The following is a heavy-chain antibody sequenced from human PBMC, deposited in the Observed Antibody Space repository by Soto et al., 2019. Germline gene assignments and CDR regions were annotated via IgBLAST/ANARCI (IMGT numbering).Heavy chain of an antibody. Sequence: QVQLVQSGAEVKKPGASVKVSCKASGYTFTTYAMHWVRQAPGQRLEWMGWITGGNGDTKYLQQVQGRVTFTRDTSSRTAYMELSRLRSEGTAVYYCLAVELGDYWGQGTQVTVSS. V-gene: IGHV1-3*01. CDR2: ITGGNGDT. J-gene: IGHJ4*02. CDR3: LAVELGDY. CDR1: GYTFTTYA. D-gene: IGHD3-10*01.